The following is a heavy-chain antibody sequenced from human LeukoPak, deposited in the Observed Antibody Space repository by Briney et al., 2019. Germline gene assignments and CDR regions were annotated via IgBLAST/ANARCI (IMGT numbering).Heavy chain of an antibody. CDR3: ARDGWEAARPPMPYYYYYYMDV. J-gene: IGHJ6*03. Sequence: GASVNVSCKASGYTFTSYGISWVRQAPGQGLEWMGGIIPIFGTANYAHKFQGRVTITTDESTSTAYMELSSLRSEDTAVYYCARDGWEAARPPMPYYYYYYMDVWGKGTTVTVSS. CDR1: GYTFTSYG. D-gene: IGHD6-6*01. V-gene: IGHV1-69*05. CDR2: IIPIFGTA.